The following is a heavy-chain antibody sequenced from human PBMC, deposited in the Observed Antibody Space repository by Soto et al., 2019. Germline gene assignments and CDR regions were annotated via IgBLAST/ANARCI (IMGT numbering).Heavy chain of an antibody. CDR3: ARVDQECFDP. J-gene: IGHJ5*02. CDR1: GGSISSYY. V-gene: IGHV4-59*01. CDR2: IYYGGSI. Sequence: SETLSLTCTVSGGSISSYYWSWIRQPPGKGLEWIGYIYYGGSINYNPSLKSRVTISVDTSKNQFSLKLSSVTAADTAVYYCARVDQECFDPWGQGTLVTVSS.